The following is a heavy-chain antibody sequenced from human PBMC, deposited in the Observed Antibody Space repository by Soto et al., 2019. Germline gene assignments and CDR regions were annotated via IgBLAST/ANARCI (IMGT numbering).Heavy chain of an antibody. CDR1: GFTFSSYA. Sequence: EVQLLESGGGLVQPGGSLRLSCTASGFTFSSYAMSWVRQAPGKGLEWVSSTSGSGGDVYHAGSVKGRFTISRDNSKNTLYLQMNSLRAEDTGIYYCAKGWLYGAGMGVWGQGTTVTVSS. V-gene: IGHV3-23*01. CDR3: AKGWLYGAGMGV. CDR2: TSGSGGDV. D-gene: IGHD3-22*01. J-gene: IGHJ6*02.